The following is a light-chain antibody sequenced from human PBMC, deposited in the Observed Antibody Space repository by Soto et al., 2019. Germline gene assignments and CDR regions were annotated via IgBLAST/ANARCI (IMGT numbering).Light chain of an antibody. CDR2: EVS. V-gene: IGLV2-18*02. CDR3: SSYTSNYTLV. CDR1: SSDIGSYNR. Sequence: QSALTQPPSVSGSPGQSVTISCTGTSSDIGSYNRVSWYQQPPGTAPKLMIYEVSNRPSGVPDRFSGSKSGNTASLTISGLQAEDEADYYCSSYTSNYTLVFGGGTKLTVL. J-gene: IGLJ2*01.